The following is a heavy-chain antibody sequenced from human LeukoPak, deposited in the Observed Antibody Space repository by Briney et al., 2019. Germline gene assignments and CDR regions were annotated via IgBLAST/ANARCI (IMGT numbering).Heavy chain of an antibody. D-gene: IGHD6-19*01. J-gene: IGHJ6*03. CDR1: GGSISSSSYY. Sequence: SETLSLTCTVSGGSISSSSYYWGWIRQPPGKGLEWIGSIYYSGSTYYNPSLKSRVTISVDTSKNQFSLKLSSVTAADTAVYYCARGGFVGGQWLISYYYYYMDVWGKGTTVTVSS. CDR2: IYYSGST. CDR3: ARGGFVGGQWLISYYYYYMDV. V-gene: IGHV4-39*07.